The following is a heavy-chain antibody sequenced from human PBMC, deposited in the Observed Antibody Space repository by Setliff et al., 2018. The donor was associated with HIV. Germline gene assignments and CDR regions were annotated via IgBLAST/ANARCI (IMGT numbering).Heavy chain of an antibody. CDR1: GASFNAYF. V-gene: IGHV4-34*12. Sequence: NPSETLSLTCAVYGASFNAYFWTWIRQPPGKGLEWIGEVIQSGATNYNPSLKSRLTMSVDTSKNQFSLKLTSVTAADTAVYYCARTRDKYYDILTPAYYIDYWGHGTLVTVSS. CDR2: VIQSGAT. J-gene: IGHJ4*01. D-gene: IGHD3-9*01. CDR3: ARTRDKYYDILTPAYYIDY.